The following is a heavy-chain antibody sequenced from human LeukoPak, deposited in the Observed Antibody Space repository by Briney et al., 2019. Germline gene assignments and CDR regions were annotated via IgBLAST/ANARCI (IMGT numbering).Heavy chain of an antibody. CDR1: GGSISSSNW. CDR3: ARASITMVRGFDY. J-gene: IGHJ4*02. D-gene: IGHD3-10*01. Sequence: SETLSLTCAVSGGSISSSNWWSWVRQPPGKGLEWIGEIYHSGSTNYNPSLKSRVTISVDKSKNQFSLKLSSVTAADTAVYYCARASITMVRGFDYRGQGTLVTVSS. V-gene: IGHV4-4*02. CDR2: IYHSGST.